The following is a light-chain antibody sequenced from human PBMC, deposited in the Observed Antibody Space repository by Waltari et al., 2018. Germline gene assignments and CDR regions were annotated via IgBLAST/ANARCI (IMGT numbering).Light chain of an antibody. CDR2: DAS. V-gene: IGKV3-11*01. Sequence: EIVLTQSPATLSLSPGERATLSRWASQNIGRHLAWYQQRPGQAPSLVIYDASNRATGIPARFSGSGSGTDFTLTISSLEPEDFAVYYCQQRSTWPLTFGGGTKVDIK. J-gene: IGKJ4*01. CDR1: QNIGRH. CDR3: QQRSTWPLT.